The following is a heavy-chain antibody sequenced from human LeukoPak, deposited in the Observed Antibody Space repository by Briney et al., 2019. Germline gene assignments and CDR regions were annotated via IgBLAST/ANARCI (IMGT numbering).Heavy chain of an antibody. CDR2: ISSSSSYI. CDR3: ARDRVAVASPGYFDY. Sequence: GGSLRLSCAASGFTFSSYSMNWVRQAPGKGLEWVSSISSSSSYIYYADSVKGRFTISRDNAKNSLYLQMNSLRAEDTAVYYCARDRVAVASPGYFDYWGQGTLVTVSS. CDR1: GFTFSSYS. V-gene: IGHV3-21*01. J-gene: IGHJ4*02. D-gene: IGHD6-19*01.